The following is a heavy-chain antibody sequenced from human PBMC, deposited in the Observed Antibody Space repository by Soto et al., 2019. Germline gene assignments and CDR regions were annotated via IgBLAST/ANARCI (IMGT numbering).Heavy chain of an antibody. V-gene: IGHV3-33*01. D-gene: IGHD3-3*01. CDR2: IWYDGSNK. Sequence: HPGGSLRLSCAASGFTFSSYGMHWVRQAPGKGLEWVAVIWYDGSNKYYADSVKGRFTISRDNSKNTLYLQMNNLRAEDTAVYFCSTLEWLSPPHYYYGMDVWGQGTTVTVSS. CDR1: GFTFSSYG. J-gene: IGHJ6*02. CDR3: STLEWLSPPHYYYGMDV.